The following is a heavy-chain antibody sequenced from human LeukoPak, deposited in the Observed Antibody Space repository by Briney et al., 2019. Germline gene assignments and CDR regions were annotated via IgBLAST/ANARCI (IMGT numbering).Heavy chain of an antibody. J-gene: IGHJ5*02. CDR2: ISYSGST. CDR1: GGSISSYY. CDR3: GRGMEYHR. D-gene: IGHD2-2*01. Sequence: PSETLSLTCTVSGGSISSYYWSWIRQPPGKWLEWVGYISYSGSTNYNPSLKRRVTISVDTSKNQCDEDPASVYGAKAPGYYYGRGMEYHRWGQGTMVTASS. V-gene: IGHV4-59*01.